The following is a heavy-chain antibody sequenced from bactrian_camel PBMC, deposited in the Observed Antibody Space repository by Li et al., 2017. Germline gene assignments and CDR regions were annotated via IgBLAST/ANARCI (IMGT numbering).Heavy chain of an antibody. J-gene: IGHJ4*01. CDR2: IDSNGST. CDR1: AYLFSGSF. D-gene: IGHD3*01. CDR3: ATDRAVHIGFSARLSCSVLSEY. Sequence: VQLVESGGGSVQAGGSLRLSCAASAYLFSGSFCMGWFRQAPGMQREGVAGIDSNGSTKYADSVKGRFTISHDNAKNTAYLQMDDLKPEDTATYYCATDRAVHIGFSARLSCSVLSEYWGQGTQVTVS. V-gene: IGHV3S53*01.